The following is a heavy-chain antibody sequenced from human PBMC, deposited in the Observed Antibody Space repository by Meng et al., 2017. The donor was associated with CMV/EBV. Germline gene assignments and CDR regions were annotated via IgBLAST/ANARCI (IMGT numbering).Heavy chain of an antibody. CDR2: IYYSGST. J-gene: IGHJ4*02. Sequence: QRQLQGSGPGLVKPSETLSLTCTVSGGSISSSSYYWGWIRQPPGKGLEWIGSIYYSGSTYYNPSLKSRVTISVDTSKNQFSLKLSSVTAADTAVYYCAREGNYYGSGSYYAYWGQGTLVTVSS. CDR1: GGSISSSSYY. V-gene: IGHV4-39*07. D-gene: IGHD3-10*01. CDR3: AREGNYYGSGSYYAY.